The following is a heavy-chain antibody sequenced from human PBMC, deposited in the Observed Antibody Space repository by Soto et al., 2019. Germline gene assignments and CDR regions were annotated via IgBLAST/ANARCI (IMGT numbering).Heavy chain of an antibody. Sequence: PGGSLRLSCAASGFTFDDYAMHWVRQSPGKGLEWVAGISWNSGDKAYADSVKGRFTISRDNAENSLYLQMNSLTTQDTALYYCAEDTNDDFYYGLDVWGQGTPVTVSS. CDR1: GFTFDDYA. J-gene: IGHJ6*02. D-gene: IGHD1-1*01. CDR2: ISWNSGDK. V-gene: IGHV3-9*01. CDR3: AEDTNDDFYYGLDV.